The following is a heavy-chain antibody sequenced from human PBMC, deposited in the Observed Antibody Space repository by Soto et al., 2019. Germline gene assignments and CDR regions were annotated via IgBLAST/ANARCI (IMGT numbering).Heavy chain of an antibody. CDR3: ARDAYGSGEHDY. CDR2: ISSSSSYI. D-gene: IGHD3-10*01. Sequence: DVQLVESGGGLVKPGGSLRLSCAASGFTFSSYSMNWVRQAPGKGLEWVSSISSSSSYIYYADSVKGRFTISRDNAKNSLYLQMNSLRAEDTAVYYCARDAYGSGEHDYWGQGTLVTVSS. CDR1: GFTFSSYS. J-gene: IGHJ4*02. V-gene: IGHV3-21*01.